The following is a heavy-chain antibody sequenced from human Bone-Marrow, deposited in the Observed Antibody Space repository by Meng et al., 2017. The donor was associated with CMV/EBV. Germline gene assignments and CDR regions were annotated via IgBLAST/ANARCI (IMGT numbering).Heavy chain of an antibody. J-gene: IGHJ6*02. CDR1: GGSISSYY. CDR2: IYYSGST. Sequence: GPLRLSCTVSGGSISSYYWSWIRQPPGKGLEWIGYIYYSGSTNYNPSLKSRVTISVDTSKNQFSLKLSSVTAADTAVYYCARDLAVAGTDGMDVWGQGTTVTVSS. V-gene: IGHV4-59*01. CDR3: ARDLAVAGTDGMDV. D-gene: IGHD6-19*01.